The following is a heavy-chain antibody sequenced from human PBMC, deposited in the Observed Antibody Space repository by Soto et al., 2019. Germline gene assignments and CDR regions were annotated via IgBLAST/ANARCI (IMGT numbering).Heavy chain of an antibody. CDR3: ARLGGFYQAFDS. CDR1: GGSISPYY. Sequence: SETLSLTCAVSGGSISPYYWAWIRRPPGKGLEWLGYIYFGGTTTYNPSLKGRLTMSLDTSKNQFSLKLTSVAAADTAVYYCARLGGFYQAFDSWGQGALVTVS. D-gene: IGHD3-22*01. J-gene: IGHJ4*02. CDR2: IYFGGTT. V-gene: IGHV4-59*12.